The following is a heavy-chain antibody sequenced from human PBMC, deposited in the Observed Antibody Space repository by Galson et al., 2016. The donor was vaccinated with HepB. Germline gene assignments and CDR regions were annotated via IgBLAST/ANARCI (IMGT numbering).Heavy chain of an antibody. CDR1: GRSVSRGSYY. V-gene: IGHV4-39*07. Sequence: SETLSLTCTVSGRSVSRGSYYWGWIRQPPGKGLEWIGSANYSGNTYYNPTLKSRVTISIDASKNQVSLKLTSVTGADTAVYNCASTWGYWGQGTLVTVSS. CDR3: ASTWGY. J-gene: IGHJ4*02. D-gene: IGHD7-27*01. CDR2: ANYSGNT.